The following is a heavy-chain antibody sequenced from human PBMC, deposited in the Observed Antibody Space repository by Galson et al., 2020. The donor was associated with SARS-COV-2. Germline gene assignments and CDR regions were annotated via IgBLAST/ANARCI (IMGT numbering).Heavy chain of an antibody. CDR3: ARDQGLLWFGINY. J-gene: IGHJ4*02. CDR1: GYTFTGYY. Sequence: ASVTVSCKASGYTFTGYYMHWVRQAPGHGLEWMGWINPNSGGTNHAQKFQGRVTMTRDTSISTAYMELSRLRSDDTAVYYCARDQGLLWFGINYWGQGTLVTVSS. V-gene: IGHV1-2*02. CDR2: INPNSGGT. D-gene: IGHD3-10*01.